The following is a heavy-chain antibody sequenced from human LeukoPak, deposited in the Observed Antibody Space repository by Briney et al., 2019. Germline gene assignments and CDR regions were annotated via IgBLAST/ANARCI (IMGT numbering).Heavy chain of an antibody. CDR1: GFTFSSYS. CDR3: ARGAATVTTKVGDY. J-gene: IGHJ4*02. V-gene: IGHV3-21*01. Sequence: GGSLRLSCVASGFTFSSYSMKWVRQAPGKGLEWVSSISSSSSYIYYADSVKGRFTISRDNAKNSLYLQMNSLRAEDTAVYYCARGAATVTTKVGDYWGQGTLVTVSS. D-gene: IGHD4-17*01. CDR2: ISSSSSYI.